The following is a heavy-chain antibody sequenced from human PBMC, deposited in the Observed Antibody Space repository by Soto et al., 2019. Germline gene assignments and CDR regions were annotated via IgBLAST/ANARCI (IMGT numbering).Heavy chain of an antibody. CDR1: GFTFSNAW. Sequence: EVQLVESGGGLVKPGGSLRLSCAASGFTFSNAWMNWVRQAPGKGLEWAGRIKSKTDGGTTDYAAPVKGRVTISRDDSKSTEYLQMDSLKTEDTAVYYCTTVRLVVVIVAFDIWGQGTMVTVS. CDR2: IKSKTDGGTT. D-gene: IGHD3-22*01. V-gene: IGHV3-15*07. CDR3: TTVRLVVVIVAFDI. J-gene: IGHJ3*02.